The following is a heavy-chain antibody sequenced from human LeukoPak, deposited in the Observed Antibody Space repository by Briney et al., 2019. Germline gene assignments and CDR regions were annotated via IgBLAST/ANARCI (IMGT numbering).Heavy chain of an antibody. J-gene: IGHJ4*02. CDR3: TTDAFGGYGDQDFDY. D-gene: IGHD3-16*01. V-gene: IGHV3-15*01. CDR1: GFTFSNAW. CDR2: IKSKTDGGTT. Sequence: GGSLRLSCAASGFTFSNAWMSWVRQAPGKGLEWVGRIKSKTDGGTTDYAAPVKGRFTISRDDSKNTLYLQMNSLKTEDTAVYYCTTDAFGGYGDQDFDYWGQGTLVTVSS.